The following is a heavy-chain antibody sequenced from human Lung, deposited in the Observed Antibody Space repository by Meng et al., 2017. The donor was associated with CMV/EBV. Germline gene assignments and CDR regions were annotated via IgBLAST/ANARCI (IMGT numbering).Heavy chain of an antibody. Sequence: ASVXVSCKTSGFTFDNFGFFWMRQAPGQGLEWMGWISAYTGNTRYGQNFQGRLTMTTDASTTTVFMELRGLRSQDTAMYFCARTLAVTGTSYSGYWGQGTLVTVSS. J-gene: IGHJ4*02. CDR1: GFTFDNFG. CDR3: ARTLAVTGTSYSGY. V-gene: IGHV1-18*01. CDR2: ISAYTGNT. D-gene: IGHD6-19*01.